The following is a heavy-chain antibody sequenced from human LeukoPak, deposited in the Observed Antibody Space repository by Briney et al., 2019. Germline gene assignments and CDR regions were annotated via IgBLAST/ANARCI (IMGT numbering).Heavy chain of an antibody. CDR3: ARGAGSSWSGLIDY. CDR1: GFTVSSNY. Sequence: GGSLRLSCAASGFTVSSNYMRWVRQAPGKGLEWVSIIYSGGSTYYADSVKGRFTISRDNSKNTLYLQMNSLRAEDTAVYYCARGAGSSWSGLIDYWGQGTLVTVSS. CDR2: IYSGGST. J-gene: IGHJ4*02. D-gene: IGHD6-13*01. V-gene: IGHV3-66*01.